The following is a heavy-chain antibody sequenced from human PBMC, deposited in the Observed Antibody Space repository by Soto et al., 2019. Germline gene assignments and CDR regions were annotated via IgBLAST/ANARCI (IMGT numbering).Heavy chain of an antibody. CDR1: GYTLTELS. CDR2: FDPEDGET. CDR3: AASMSTLREDAFDI. D-gene: IGHD3-16*01. Sequence: QVQMVQSGAEVKKHGASVKVSCKVSGYTLTELSMHWARQAPGKGLEWMGGFDPEDGETIYAQKFQGRVTMTEDTSTDAADMELSSLRSEDTAVYYCAASMSTLREDAFDIWGQGTMVTVSS. V-gene: IGHV1-24*01. J-gene: IGHJ3*02.